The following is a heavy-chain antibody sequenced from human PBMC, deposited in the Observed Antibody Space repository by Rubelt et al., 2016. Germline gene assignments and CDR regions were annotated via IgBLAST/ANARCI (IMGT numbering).Heavy chain of an antibody. J-gene: IGHJ5*02. Sequence: QVQLVQSGAEVKKPGSSVKVSCKASGGTFTSYGISWVRQAPGQGLEWMGWISAYNGNTNYAQQLQGRVTMTTDTSTSTAYMELRSLRSDDTAVYYCARDKEWLATRGFQNWFDPWGQGTLVTVSS. CDR3: ARDKEWLATRGFQNWFDP. D-gene: IGHD6-19*01. V-gene: IGHV1-18*01. CDR1: GGTFTSYG. CDR2: ISAYNGNT.